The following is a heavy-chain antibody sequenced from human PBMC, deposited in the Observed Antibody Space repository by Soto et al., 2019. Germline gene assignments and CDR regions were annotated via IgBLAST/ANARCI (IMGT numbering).Heavy chain of an antibody. V-gene: IGHV4-30-4*01. Sequence: SVARSVTSNVSGASIIRVGYNLTCLRQPPGKGLEWIGCIYHSETPYYSSSLQSRVTISVDTSKNQLSLRLNSVTAADTAVYYCARAGYFYDSSGYYFDAFDIWGQGTMVT. D-gene: IGHD3-22*01. CDR2: IYHSETP. CDR1: GASIIRVGYN. J-gene: IGHJ3*02. CDR3: ARAGYFYDSSGYYFDAFDI.